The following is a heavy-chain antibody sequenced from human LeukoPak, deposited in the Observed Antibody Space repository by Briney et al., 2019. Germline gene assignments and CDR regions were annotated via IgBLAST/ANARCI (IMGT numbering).Heavy chain of an antibody. V-gene: IGHV3-33*06. Sequence: TGGSLRLSCATSGFTFSHYGMHWVRQAPGKGPEWVAVIWSDGSNRYYGDPVKGRFTISRDNFQSTVYLQMNSLRAEDTAVYYCAKDAQRGFDYSNSLDNWGQGTLVTVSS. CDR3: AKDAQRGFDYSNSLDN. CDR2: IWSDGSNR. CDR1: GFTFSHYG. J-gene: IGHJ4*02. D-gene: IGHD4-11*01.